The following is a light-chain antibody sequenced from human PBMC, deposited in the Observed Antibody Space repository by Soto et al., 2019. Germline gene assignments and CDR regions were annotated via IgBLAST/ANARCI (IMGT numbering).Light chain of an antibody. J-gene: IGLJ1*01. CDR2: SNY. CDR3: AAWDASLNGYV. CDR1: SSNIGSKT. V-gene: IGLV1-44*01. Sequence: VVTQPPSASGTPGQRVTISCSGSSSNIGSKTVNWYQQLPGTAPKLLIYSNYQRPSGVPDRFSGSKSGTSASLAISGLQSEDEADYYCAAWDASLNGYVFGTGTQLTVL.